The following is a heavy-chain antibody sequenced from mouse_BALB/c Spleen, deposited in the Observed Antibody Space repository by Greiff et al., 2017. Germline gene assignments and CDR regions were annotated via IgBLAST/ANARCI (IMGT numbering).Heavy chain of an antibody. CDR3: ARQRYGDV. V-gene: IGHV5-12-1*01. Sequence: VQLKQSGGGLVKPGGSLKLSCAASGFAFSSYDMSWVRQTPEKRLEWVAYISSGGGSTYYPDTVKGRFTISRDNAKNTLYLQMSSLKSEDTAMYYCARQRYGDVWGAGTTVTVSS. CDR1: GFAFSSYD. J-gene: IGHJ1*01. CDR2: ISSGGGST.